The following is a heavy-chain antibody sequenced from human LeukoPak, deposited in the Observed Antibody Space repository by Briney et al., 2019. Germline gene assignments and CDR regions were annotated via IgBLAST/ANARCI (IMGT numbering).Heavy chain of an antibody. CDR3: ARDPQNCSGGSCYPPGFDP. Sequence: SETLSLTCTVSDDSVSYYSWSWIRQPAGRGLEWIGRIHSSGSTNYSPSLKSRVTMSIDTSKNQFSLKLNSVAAADTAVYYCARDPQNCSGGSCYPPGFDPWGQGTLVTVSS. J-gene: IGHJ5*02. V-gene: IGHV4-4*07. CDR1: DDSVSYYS. D-gene: IGHD2-15*01. CDR2: IHSSGST.